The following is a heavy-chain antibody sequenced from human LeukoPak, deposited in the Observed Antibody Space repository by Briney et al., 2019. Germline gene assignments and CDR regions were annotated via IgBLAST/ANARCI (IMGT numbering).Heavy chain of an antibody. Sequence: GGSVRLSCGASGFTFSDYWMSWVRQAPGKGLEWVAIIEGDGTEKKYVDSVKGRFTISRDNAKNSLYLQMNSLRAEDTAVYYCARDVVRTGAFDIWGQGTMVTVSS. CDR3: ARDVVRTGAFDI. V-gene: IGHV3-7*01. CDR2: IEGDGTEK. CDR1: GFTFSDYW. J-gene: IGHJ3*02.